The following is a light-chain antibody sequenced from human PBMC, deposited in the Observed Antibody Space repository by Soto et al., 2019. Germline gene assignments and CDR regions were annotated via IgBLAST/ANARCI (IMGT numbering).Light chain of an antibody. CDR1: SSDVGGYNY. Sequence: QSVLTQPPSASGSPGQSVTISCTGTSSDVGGYNYVSWYQQHPGKAPKLMIYEVSKRPSGFPDRFSGSKSGNTASLTVSGLQAEGVGDYYCSSYAGSNNVVFGGGTKLTVL. CDR3: SSYAGSNNVV. CDR2: EVS. J-gene: IGLJ2*01. V-gene: IGLV2-8*01.